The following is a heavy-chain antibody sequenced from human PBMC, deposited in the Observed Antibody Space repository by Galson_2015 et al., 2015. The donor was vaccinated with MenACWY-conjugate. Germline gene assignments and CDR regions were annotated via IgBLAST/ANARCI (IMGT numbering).Heavy chain of an antibody. Sequence: SVKVSCKASGYTFTSYAMHWVRQAPGQRLEWMGWINAGNGNTKYSQKFQGRVTMTRDTSTSTVYMELSSLRSEDTAVYYCARSAVAGTARYYYGMDVWGQGTTVTVSS. CDR3: ARSAVAGTARYYYGMDV. CDR2: INAGNGNT. V-gene: IGHV1-3*01. D-gene: IGHD6-19*01. J-gene: IGHJ6*02. CDR1: GYTFTSYA.